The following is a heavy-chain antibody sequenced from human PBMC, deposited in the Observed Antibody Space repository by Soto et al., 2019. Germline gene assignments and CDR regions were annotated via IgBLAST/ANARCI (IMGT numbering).Heavy chain of an antibody. J-gene: IGHJ5*02. CDR1: GGSFSGYY. CDR2: INHSGST. CDR3: APWGCSSTSCYVSWFDP. Sequence: QVQLQQWGAGLLKPSETLSLTCAVYGGSFSGYYWSWIRQPPGKGLEWIGEINHSGSTNYNPSLTSRVPISVDTSKNQFSLRLSSGTAADTAVYYCAPWGCSSTSCYVSWFDPWGQGTLVTVSS. V-gene: IGHV4-34*01. D-gene: IGHD2-2*01.